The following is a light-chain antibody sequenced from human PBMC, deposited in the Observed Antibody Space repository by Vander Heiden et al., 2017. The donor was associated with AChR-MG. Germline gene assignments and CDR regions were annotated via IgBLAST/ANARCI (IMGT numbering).Light chain of an antibody. CDR3: QQYSDWTPIT. CDR1: HSVFSD. V-gene: IGKV3-15*01. J-gene: IGKJ3*01. Sequence: EIVMTQSPATLSVSPGERATLSCRASHSVFSDLAWYQHRPGQAPRLLIYGASTRATGIPARFSGSGSGTDFTLTISSLQSEDFEVYYCQQYSDWTPITFGPGTRVEIK. CDR2: GAS.